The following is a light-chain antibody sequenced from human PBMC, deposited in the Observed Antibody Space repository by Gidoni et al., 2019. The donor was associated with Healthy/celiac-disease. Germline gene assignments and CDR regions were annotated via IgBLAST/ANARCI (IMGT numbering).Light chain of an antibody. Sequence: IVLTQSPGTLSLSPGERATLSCRASQSVSSSYLAWYQQKPGQAPRLLIYGASSRATGIPDRFSGSGSGTDFTLTISRLDPEEFAVYYCQQYGSSPYTFGQGTKLEIK. CDR1: QSVSSSY. V-gene: IGKV3-20*01. CDR3: QQYGSSPYT. CDR2: GAS. J-gene: IGKJ2*01.